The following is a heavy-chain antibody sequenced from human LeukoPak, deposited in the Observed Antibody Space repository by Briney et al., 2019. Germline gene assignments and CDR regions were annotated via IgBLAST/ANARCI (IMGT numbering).Heavy chain of an antibody. Sequence: ASVKVSCKASGYTFTDNHIHWVRQAPGQGLEWMGWINTEGGATNFAQKLQGRVTMTRDTSISTAYMELSRLRSDDTAVYYCARSGSGWYEFDYWGQGTLVTVSS. D-gene: IGHD6-19*01. CDR3: ARSGSGWYEFDY. J-gene: IGHJ4*02. CDR2: INTEGGAT. CDR1: GYTFTDNH. V-gene: IGHV1-2*02.